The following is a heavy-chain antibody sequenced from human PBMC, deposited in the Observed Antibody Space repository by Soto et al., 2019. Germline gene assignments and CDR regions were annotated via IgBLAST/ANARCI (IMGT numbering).Heavy chain of an antibody. V-gene: IGHV4-34*01. J-gene: IGHJ4*02. Sequence: SETLSLTCAVYGGSFSGYYWSWIRQPPGKGLEWIGEINHSGSSNYNPSLKSRVTISVDTSTNQFSLKLSSVTAADTAVYYCASSRPLGYCRGGSCYSPYFDYWGQGTLVTVSS. CDR1: GGSFSGYY. D-gene: IGHD2-15*01. CDR3: ASSRPLGYCRGGSCYSPYFDY. CDR2: INHSGSS.